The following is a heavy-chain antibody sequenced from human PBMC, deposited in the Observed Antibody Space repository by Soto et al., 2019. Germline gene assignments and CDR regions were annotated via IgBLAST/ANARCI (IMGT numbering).Heavy chain of an antibody. Sequence: SQTLPLTCSVSGGSISSYYWSCIRQPPGKRLEWIGYSYYSGSTNYNPSLKSRVTISVDTCKNQCSLELRSVTAADTAVSYCARARNGYYYYYMGVWGKGTTVTVSS. D-gene: IGHD2-8*01. CDR3: ARARNGYYYYYMGV. CDR2: SYYSGST. CDR1: GGSISSYY. V-gene: IGHV4-59*01. J-gene: IGHJ6*03.